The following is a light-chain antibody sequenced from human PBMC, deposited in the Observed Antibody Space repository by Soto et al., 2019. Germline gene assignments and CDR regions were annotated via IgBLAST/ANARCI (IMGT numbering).Light chain of an antibody. Sequence: QSVLTQPASVSGSPGQSITISCTGTSSDVGSYNLVSWYQQHPGTAPKLMIYEAFKRPSGVSNRFSGSKSGDTASLTISWLQAEDEADYYCCSYAGSTTLYVFGTGTKVTVL. J-gene: IGLJ1*01. CDR3: CSYAGSTTLYV. V-gene: IGLV2-23*01. CDR1: SSDVGSYNL. CDR2: EAF.